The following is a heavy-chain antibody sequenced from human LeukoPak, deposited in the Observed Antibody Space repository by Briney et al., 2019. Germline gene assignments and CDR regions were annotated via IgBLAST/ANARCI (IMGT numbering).Heavy chain of an antibody. CDR1: GYSFTSYW. CDR2: IYPGDSDT. J-gene: IGHJ5*02. Sequence: GESLKISCKGSGYSFTSYWIGWVRQMPGKGLEWMGIIYPGDSDTRYSPSFQGQVTISADKSISTAYLQWSSLKASDTAIYSCARLRAAPRPPKFAWNWFNPWAREPWSPSPQ. CDR3: ARLRAAPRPPKFAWNWFNP. D-gene: IGHD6-6*01. V-gene: IGHV5-51*01.